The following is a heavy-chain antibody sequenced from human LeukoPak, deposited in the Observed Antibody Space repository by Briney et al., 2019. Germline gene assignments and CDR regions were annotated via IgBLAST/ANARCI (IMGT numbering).Heavy chain of an antibody. CDR3: ARDHRRYCSSTSCYQNWFDP. V-gene: IGHV3-21*01. CDR1: GFTFSSYS. D-gene: IGHD2-2*01. CDR2: ISSSSSYI. Sequence: GGSLRLSCAASGFTFSSYSMNWVRQAPGKGLEWVSSISSSSSYIYYADSVKGRFTISRDNAKNSLYLQMNSLRAEDTAVYYCARDHRRYCSSTSCYQNWFDPWGQGTLVTVSS. J-gene: IGHJ5*02.